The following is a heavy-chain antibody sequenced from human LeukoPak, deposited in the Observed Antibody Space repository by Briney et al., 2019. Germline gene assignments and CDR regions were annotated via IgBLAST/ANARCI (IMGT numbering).Heavy chain of an antibody. Sequence: GGSLRLSCEASGFTFSAYAMTWVRQAPGQGLEWVSAISGSGGSTYYADSVKGRFTISRDNSKNTLYLQMNSLRAEDTAVYYCAKAAYYDILANWFDPWGQGTLVTVSS. CDR2: ISGSGGST. CDR1: GFTFSAYA. J-gene: IGHJ5*02. V-gene: IGHV3-23*01. D-gene: IGHD3-9*01. CDR3: AKAAYYDILANWFDP.